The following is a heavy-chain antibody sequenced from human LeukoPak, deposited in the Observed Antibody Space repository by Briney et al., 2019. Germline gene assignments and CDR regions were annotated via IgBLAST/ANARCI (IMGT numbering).Heavy chain of an antibody. CDR1: GYTFTSYG. D-gene: IGHD3-22*01. CDR3: AREADMYYYDSSGYHPFVYFDY. V-gene: IGHV1-69*13. Sequence: GASVKVSCKASGYTFTSYGISWVRQAPGQGLEWMGGIIPIFGTANYAQKFQGRVTITADESTSTAYMELSSLRSEDTAVYYCAREADMYYYDSSGYHPFVYFDYWGQGTLVTVSS. CDR2: IIPIFGTA. J-gene: IGHJ4*02.